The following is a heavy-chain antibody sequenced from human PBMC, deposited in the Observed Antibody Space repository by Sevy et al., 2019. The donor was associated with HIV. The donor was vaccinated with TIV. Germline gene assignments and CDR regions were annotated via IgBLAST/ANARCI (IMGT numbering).Heavy chain of an antibody. CDR1: GFSFSTSW. Sequence: GGSLRLSCAASGFSFSTSWMTWVRQAPGKGLEWVANIKEDGSEIYYVDSVKGRFTISRDNAKNSLYLQMNSLRVEDTAVYYCLVSFDYWGQGPRSPSPQ. CDR3: LVSFDY. D-gene: IGHD3-10*01. V-gene: IGHV3-7*01. J-gene: IGHJ4*02. CDR2: IKEDGSEI.